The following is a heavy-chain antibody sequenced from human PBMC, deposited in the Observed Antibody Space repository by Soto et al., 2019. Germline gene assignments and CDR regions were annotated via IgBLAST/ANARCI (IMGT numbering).Heavy chain of an antibody. V-gene: IGHV4-34*01. CDR3: ARGHKVGATEKFVY. J-gene: IGHJ4*02. Sequence: SETLSLTCAVYGGSFSGYYWSWIRQPPGKGLEWIGEINHSGSTNYNPSLKSRVTISVDTSKNQFSLKLSSVTAADTAVYYCARGHKVGATEKFVYWRQGTLVNVSS. D-gene: IGHD1-26*01. CDR2: INHSGST. CDR1: GGSFSGYY.